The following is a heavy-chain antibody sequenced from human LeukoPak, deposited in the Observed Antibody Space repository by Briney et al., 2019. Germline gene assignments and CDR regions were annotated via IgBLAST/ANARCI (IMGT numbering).Heavy chain of an antibody. CDR1: GFTFSSYE. CDR2: ISSSGSTT. CDR3: ARDSSSWYDAFDM. V-gene: IGHV3-48*03. J-gene: IGHJ3*02. D-gene: IGHD6-13*01. Sequence: GGSLRLPCAASGFTFSSYEMNWVRQAPGKGLEWVSYISSSGSTTYYADSVKGRFTISRDNAKNSLYLQMNSLRAEDTAVYYCARDSSSWYDAFDMWGQGTMVTVSS.